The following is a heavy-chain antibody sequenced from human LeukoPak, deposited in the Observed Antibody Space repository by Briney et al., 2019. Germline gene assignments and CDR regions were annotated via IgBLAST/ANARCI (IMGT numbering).Heavy chain of an antibody. D-gene: IGHD2-21*02. Sequence: SETLSLTCTVSGGSISSSSYYWGWIRQPPGKGLEWIGSIYYSGSTYYNPSLKSRVTISVDTSKNQSSLKLSSVTAADTAVYYCARHCGGDCYHSWFDPWGQGTLVTVSS. CDR2: IYYSGST. J-gene: IGHJ5*02. V-gene: IGHV4-39*01. CDR3: ARHCGGDCYHSWFDP. CDR1: GGSISSSSYY.